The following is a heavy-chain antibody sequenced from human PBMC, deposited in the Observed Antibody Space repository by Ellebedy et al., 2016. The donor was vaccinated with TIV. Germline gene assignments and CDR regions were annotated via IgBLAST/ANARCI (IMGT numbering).Heavy chain of an antibody. Sequence: GGSLRLXCAASGFTFSSYAMHWVRQAPGKGLEWVAVISYDGSNKYYADSVKGRFTISRDNSKNTLYLQMNSLRAEDTAVYYCARDAVAGPYFDYWGQGTLVTVSS. D-gene: IGHD6-19*01. J-gene: IGHJ4*02. V-gene: IGHV3-30-3*01. CDR3: ARDAVAGPYFDY. CDR2: ISYDGSNK. CDR1: GFTFSSYA.